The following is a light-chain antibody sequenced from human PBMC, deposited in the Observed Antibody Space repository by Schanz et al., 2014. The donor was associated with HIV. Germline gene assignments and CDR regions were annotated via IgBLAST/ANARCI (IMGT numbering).Light chain of an antibody. J-gene: IGKJ4*01. Sequence: ESVLTQSPGTLSLSPGERATLSCRASQSISSTYLAWYQQRPGQAPRLLIHGASRRATGIPDRFSGSGSGTDFTLTISRLEPEDFAVYYCHQYGSSRGTFGGGTKVELK. CDR2: GAS. CDR3: HQYGSSRGT. V-gene: IGKV3-20*01. CDR1: QSISSTY.